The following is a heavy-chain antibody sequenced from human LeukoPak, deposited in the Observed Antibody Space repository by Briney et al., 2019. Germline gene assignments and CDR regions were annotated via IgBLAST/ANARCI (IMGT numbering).Heavy chain of an antibody. CDR1: GGSISSYY. Sequence: PSETLSHTCTVSGGSISSYYWSWIRQPPGKGLEWIGYIYYSGSTNYNPSLKSRVTISVDTSKNQFSLKLSSVTAADTAVYYCARGNSYGYGYFDLWGRGTLVTVSS. D-gene: IGHD5-18*01. V-gene: IGHV4-59*01. J-gene: IGHJ2*01. CDR3: ARGNSYGYGYFDL. CDR2: IYYSGST.